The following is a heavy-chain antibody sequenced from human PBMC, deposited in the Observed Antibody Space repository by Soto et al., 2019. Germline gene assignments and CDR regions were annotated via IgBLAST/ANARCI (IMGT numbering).Heavy chain of an antibody. CDR2: IYYSGST. CDR3: ARGSITMVRGVSLGRLYYYYGMDV. Sequence: SETLSLTCTVSGGSISSGGYYWSWIRQHPGKGLEWIGYIYYSGSTYYNPSPQSRVTISVDTSKNQFSLKLSSVTAADTAAYYCARGSITMVRGVSLGRLYYYYGMDVWGQGTTVTVSS. V-gene: IGHV4-31*03. J-gene: IGHJ6*02. D-gene: IGHD3-10*01. CDR1: GGSISSGGYY.